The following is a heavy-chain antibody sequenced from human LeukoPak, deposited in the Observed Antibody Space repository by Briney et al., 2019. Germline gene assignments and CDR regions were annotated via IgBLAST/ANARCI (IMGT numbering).Heavy chain of an antibody. CDR2: ISAYNGNT. CDR3: ARLSYSSGWYPAGFDY. V-gene: IGHV1-18*01. Sequence: ASVKVSCKASVYTFTSYGISWVRQAPGQGLEWMGWISAYNGNTNYAQKLQGRVTMTTDTSTSTAYMELRSLRSDDTAVDYCARLSYSSGWYPAGFDYWGQGTLVTVSS. J-gene: IGHJ4*02. D-gene: IGHD6-19*01. CDR1: VYTFTSYG.